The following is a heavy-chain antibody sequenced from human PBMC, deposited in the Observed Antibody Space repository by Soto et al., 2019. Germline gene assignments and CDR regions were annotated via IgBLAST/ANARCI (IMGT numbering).Heavy chain of an antibody. CDR2: IYHSGST. V-gene: IGHV4-30-2*01. CDR1: GGSISRGGYS. CDR3: ARSDGRY. J-gene: IGHJ4*02. Sequence: PSETLSLTCAVSGGSISRGGYSWSWIRQPPGKGLEWIGYIYHSGSTYYNPSLKSRVTISVDRSKNQFSLKLSSVTAADTAVYYCARSDGRYWGQGTLVTVS.